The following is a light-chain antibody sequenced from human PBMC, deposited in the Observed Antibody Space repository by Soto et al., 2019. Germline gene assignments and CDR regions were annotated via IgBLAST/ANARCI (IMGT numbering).Light chain of an antibody. Sequence: DIQLTQSPSSLSASVGDRVTITCLASQSISSYLNWYQQKLGKAPKLLIYAASSLQSGVPSRFSGSGSGTDFTLTISSLQPEDFATYYCQQSYSTLITFGQGTRLEI. CDR3: QQSYSTLIT. J-gene: IGKJ5*01. CDR2: AAS. CDR1: QSISSY. V-gene: IGKV1-39*01.